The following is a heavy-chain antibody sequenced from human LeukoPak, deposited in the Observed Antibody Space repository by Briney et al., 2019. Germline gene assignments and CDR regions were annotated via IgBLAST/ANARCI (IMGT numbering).Heavy chain of an antibody. V-gene: IGHV3-30*02. D-gene: IGHD4-17*01. Sequence: GGSLRLSCAASGFTFSSYGMHWVRQAPGKGLEWVAFIRYDGSNKYYADSLKGRFTISRDNSKNTLYLQMNSLRSEDTAVYYCARDHMTTVTTNVNWFDPWGQGTLVTVSS. J-gene: IGHJ5*02. CDR2: IRYDGSNK. CDR3: ARDHMTTVTTNVNWFDP. CDR1: GFTFSSYG.